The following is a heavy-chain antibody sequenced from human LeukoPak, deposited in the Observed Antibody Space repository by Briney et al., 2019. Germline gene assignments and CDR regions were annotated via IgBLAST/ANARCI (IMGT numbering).Heavy chain of an antibody. D-gene: IGHD3-22*01. CDR2: IYYRGSP. CDR3: ARQYYYDSSGYYAVNWFDP. J-gene: IGHJ5*02. CDR1: GGSISSGDYY. Sequence: PSETLSLTCTVSGGSISSGDYYWSWIRQPPGKALEWMGYIYYRGSPYYNPSLKGRVTISVDTSKNQFSLKLSSVTAADTAVYYCARQYYYDSSGYYAVNWFDPWGQGTLVTVSS. V-gene: IGHV4-30-4*01.